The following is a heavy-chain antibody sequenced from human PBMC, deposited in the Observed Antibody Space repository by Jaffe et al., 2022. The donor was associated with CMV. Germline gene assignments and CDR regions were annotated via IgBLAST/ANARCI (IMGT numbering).Heavy chain of an antibody. CDR2: ISAYNGNT. J-gene: IGHJ6*03. CDR3: ARDSVVVVPAAMSYYYYMDV. V-gene: IGHV1-18*04. D-gene: IGHD2-2*01. CDR1: GYTFTSYG. Sequence: QVQLVQSGAEVKKPGASVKVSCKASGYTFTSYGISWVRQAPGQGLEWMGWISAYNGNTNYAQKLQGRVTMTTDTSTSTAYMELRSLRSDDTAVYYCARDSVVVVPAAMSYYYYMDVWGKGTTVTVSS.